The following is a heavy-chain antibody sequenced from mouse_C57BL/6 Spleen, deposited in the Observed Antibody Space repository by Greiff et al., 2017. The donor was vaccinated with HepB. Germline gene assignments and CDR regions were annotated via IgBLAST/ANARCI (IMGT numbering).Heavy chain of an antibody. CDR3: AGDDYGNYDFAY. V-gene: IGHV1-64*01. D-gene: IGHD2-1*01. CDR2: IHPNSGST. Sequence: VQLQQSGAELVKPGASVKLSCKASGYTFTSYWMHWVKQRPGQGLEWIGMIHPNSGSTNYNEKFKSKATLTVDKSSSTAYMQLSSLTSEDSAVYYCAGDDYGNYDFAYWGQGTLVTVSA. J-gene: IGHJ3*01. CDR1: GYTFTSYW.